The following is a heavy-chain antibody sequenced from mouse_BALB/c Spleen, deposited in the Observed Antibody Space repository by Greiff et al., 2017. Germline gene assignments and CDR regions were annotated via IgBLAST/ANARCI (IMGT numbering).Heavy chain of an antibody. V-gene: IGHV5-4*02. CDR2: ISDGGSYT. D-gene: IGHD2-4*01. CDR3: ARAAGLRRAMDY. J-gene: IGHJ4*01. CDR1: GFTFSDYY. Sequence: EVKLVESGGGLVKPGGSLKLSCAASGFTFSDYYMYWVRQTPEKRLEWVATISDGGSYTYYPDSVKGRFTISRDNAKNNLYLQMSSLKSEDTAMYYCARAAGLRRAMDYWGQGTSVTVSS.